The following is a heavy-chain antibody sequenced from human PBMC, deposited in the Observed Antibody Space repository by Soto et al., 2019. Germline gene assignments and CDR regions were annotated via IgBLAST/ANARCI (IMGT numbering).Heavy chain of an antibody. CDR3: AKGAAFTMVRGVISD. V-gene: IGHV3-23*01. Sequence: GGSLRLSCAASGFTLSSYAMSWVRQAPGKGLEWVSAISGSGGSTYYADSVKGRFTISRDNSKNTLYLQMNSLRAEDTAVYYCAKGAAFTMVRGVISDWGQGTLVTVSS. J-gene: IGHJ4*02. D-gene: IGHD3-10*01. CDR2: ISGSGGST. CDR1: GFTLSSYA.